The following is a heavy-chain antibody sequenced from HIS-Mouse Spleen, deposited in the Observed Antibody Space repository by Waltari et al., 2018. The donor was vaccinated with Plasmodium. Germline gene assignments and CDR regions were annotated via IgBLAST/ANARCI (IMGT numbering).Heavy chain of an antibody. CDR3: ARGSAAAGPFDY. J-gene: IGHJ4*02. Sequence: QVQLQQWGAGLLKPSATLSLTCAVYGGSFSVYYWSWIRQPPGKGLEWIGEINHSESTNYNPSLKSRVTISVDTSKNQFSLKLSSVTAADTAVYYCARGSAAAGPFDYWGQGTLVTVSS. D-gene: IGHD6-13*01. CDR2: INHSEST. CDR1: GGSFSVYY. V-gene: IGHV4-34*01.